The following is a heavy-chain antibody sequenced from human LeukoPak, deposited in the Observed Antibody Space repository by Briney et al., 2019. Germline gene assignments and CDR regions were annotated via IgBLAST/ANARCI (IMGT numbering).Heavy chain of an antibody. CDR1: GYTFTSYA. Sequence: ASVKVSCKASGYTFTSYAIHWVRQAPGQRLEWMGWINAGNGNTKYSQKFQGRVTITRDTSASTAYMELSSLRSEDTAVYYCARDPRGWLRLPYFDYWGQGTLVTVSS. CDR3: ARDPRGWLRLPYFDY. D-gene: IGHD5-12*01. J-gene: IGHJ4*02. V-gene: IGHV1-3*01. CDR2: INAGNGNT.